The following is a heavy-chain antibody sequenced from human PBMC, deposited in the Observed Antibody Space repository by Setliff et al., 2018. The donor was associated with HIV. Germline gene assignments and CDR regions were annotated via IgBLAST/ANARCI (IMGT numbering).Heavy chain of an antibody. D-gene: IGHD3-16*01. CDR1: EYTSTIYY. J-gene: IGHJ4*02. CDR3: ATTQDGPGGNYFDS. CDR2: INPRGGIT. Sequence: ASVKVSCKASEYTSTIYYIHWVRQALGQGFEWMGIINPRGGITTYSQNFQGRVTMTRDTSTSTIYMELSSLRSEDTAVYYCATTQDGPGGNYFDSWGQGTLVTVTS. V-gene: IGHV1-46*01.